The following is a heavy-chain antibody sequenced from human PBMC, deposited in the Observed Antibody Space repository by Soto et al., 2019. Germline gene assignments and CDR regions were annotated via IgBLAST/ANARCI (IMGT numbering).Heavy chain of an antibody. Sequence: QVQLVESGGGVVQPGRSLRLSCAATGFSFSTHAMYWVRQAPGKGLEWVAVISFDGGIKYYADAVKCRFTISRDNSKNSVFLQTNSLRPEATSVYFCLRDHGWTTWPGTGYFDYGGQGALVTGSS. J-gene: IGHJ4*02. D-gene: IGHD6-13*01. CDR3: LRDHGWTTWPGTGYFDY. V-gene: IGHV3-30*03. CDR2: ISFDGGIK. CDR1: GFSFSTHA.